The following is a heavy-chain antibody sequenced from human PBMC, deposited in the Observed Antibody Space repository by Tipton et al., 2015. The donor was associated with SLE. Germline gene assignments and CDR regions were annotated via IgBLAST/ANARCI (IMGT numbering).Heavy chain of an antibody. V-gene: IGHV4-38-2*02. CDR1: GGSISSVYY. Sequence: TLSLTCTVSGGSISSVYYWGWIRQPPGKGLEWIGSIYHSGSTYYNPSLKSRVTISVDTSKNQFSLKLTSVTAADTAVYYCASGHSDSWREGWFDPWGQGTLVTVSS. J-gene: IGHJ5*02. CDR3: ASGHSDSWREGWFDP. D-gene: IGHD6-13*01. CDR2: IYHSGST.